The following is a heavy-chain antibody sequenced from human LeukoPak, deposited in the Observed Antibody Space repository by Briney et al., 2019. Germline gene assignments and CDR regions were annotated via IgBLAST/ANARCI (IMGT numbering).Heavy chain of an antibody. J-gene: IGHJ4*02. V-gene: IGHV3-48*03. Sequence: GGSLRLSCAASGFTFSSYEMNWVRQAPGKGLEWVSYISSSGSTIYYADSVKGRFTISRDNAKNSLYLQMNSLRAEDTAVYYCARVDRIYGGYYYFDYWGQGTLVTVSS. CDR3: ARVDRIYGGYYYFDY. CDR1: GFTFSSYE. D-gene: IGHD4-17*01. CDR2: ISSSGSTI.